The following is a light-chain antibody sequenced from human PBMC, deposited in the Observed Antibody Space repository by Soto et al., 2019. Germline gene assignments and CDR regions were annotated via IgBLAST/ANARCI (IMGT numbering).Light chain of an antibody. J-gene: IGKJ5*01. Sequence: DIVMTQSPATLSVSPGERATLSCGASQSVSSNLAWYQQKPGKAPRLLISGASTRATGIPARLSGSGYGTELTLTISSMRYEDFAVYYCQQYDNWPITFGQGTRLEI. CDR2: GAS. V-gene: IGKV3-15*01. CDR3: QQYDNWPIT. CDR1: QSVSSN.